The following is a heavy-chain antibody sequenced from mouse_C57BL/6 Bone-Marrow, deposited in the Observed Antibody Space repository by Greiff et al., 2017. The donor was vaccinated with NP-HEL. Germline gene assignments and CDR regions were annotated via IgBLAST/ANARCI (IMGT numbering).Heavy chain of an antibody. D-gene: IGHD2-1*01. Sequence: VQLQQSGPELVKPGASVKISCKASGYTFTDYYMNWVKQSHGKSLEWIGDINPNNGGTSYNQKFKGKATLTVDKSSSTAYMELRSLTSEDSAVYYCARGDGNYVGYWGKGTTLTVSS. CDR2: INPNNGGT. V-gene: IGHV1-26*01. CDR1: GYTFTDYY. CDR3: ARGDGNYVGY. J-gene: IGHJ2*01.